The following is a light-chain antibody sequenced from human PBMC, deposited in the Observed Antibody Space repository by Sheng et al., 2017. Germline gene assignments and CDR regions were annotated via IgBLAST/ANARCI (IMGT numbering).Light chain of an antibody. CDR1: QSVSSW. J-gene: IGKJ1*01. Sequence: DIQMTQSPSTLSASVGERVTITCRVSQSVSSWLAWYQQKVGKAPKLLISRASNLESGVPSRFSGSGSGTEFTLTISSLQPDDFATYYCQQYSFYPWTFGRGTKVEI. CDR2: RAS. CDR3: QQYSFYPWT. V-gene: IGKV1-5*03.